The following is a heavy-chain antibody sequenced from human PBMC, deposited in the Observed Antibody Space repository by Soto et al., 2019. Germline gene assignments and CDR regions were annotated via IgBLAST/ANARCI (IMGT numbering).Heavy chain of an antibody. CDR1: GFTFSSYW. J-gene: IGHJ3*02. Sequence: GGSLRLSCAASGFTFSSYWMHWVRQAPGKGLVWVSRINSDGSSTSYADSVKGRFTISRDNAKNTLYLQMNSLRAEDTDVYCCAREEFGVVIIQAFDIWGQGTMVTVSS. V-gene: IGHV3-74*01. D-gene: IGHD3-3*01. CDR2: INSDGSST. CDR3: AREEFGVVIIQAFDI.